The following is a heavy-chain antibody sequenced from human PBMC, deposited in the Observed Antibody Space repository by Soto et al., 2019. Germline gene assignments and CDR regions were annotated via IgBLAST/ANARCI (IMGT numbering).Heavy chain of an antibody. Sequence: QVQLVQSGAEVKKPGASVKVSCKASGYTFTSYDINWVRQATGQGLEWMGWMNPNSGNTGYAQKFQGRVTMTSNTSVSTVXGXLXXLRREDAAVYSCAREGGGILWFGEPSPDTHNWFDPWGQGTLVTVSS. CDR3: AREGGGILWFGEPSPDTHNWFDP. V-gene: IGHV1-8*01. J-gene: IGHJ5*02. CDR2: MNPNSGNT. D-gene: IGHD3-10*01. CDR1: GYTFTSYD.